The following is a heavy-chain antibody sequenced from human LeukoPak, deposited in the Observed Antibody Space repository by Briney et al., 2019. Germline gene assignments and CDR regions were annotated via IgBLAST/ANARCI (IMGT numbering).Heavy chain of an antibody. CDR3: ARQGAAGKYYYYYMDV. D-gene: IGHD6-13*01. CDR2: IYPDDSNT. J-gene: IGHJ6*03. CDR1: GYSFTSYW. V-gene: IGHV5-51*01. Sequence: GESLKISCKGSGYSFTSYWIGWVCQMPGQGLEWMGIIYPDDSNTIYGPSFQGQVTISADKSINTAYLEWSSLKALDTAIYYCARQGAAGKYYYYYMDVWGKGTTVTVSS.